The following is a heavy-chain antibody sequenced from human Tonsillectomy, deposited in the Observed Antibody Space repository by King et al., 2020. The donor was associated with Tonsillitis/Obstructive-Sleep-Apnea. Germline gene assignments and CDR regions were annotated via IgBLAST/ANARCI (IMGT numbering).Heavy chain of an antibody. CDR1: GYSFTNYW. CDR3: PGQPFTVGPAFDI. J-gene: IGHJ3*02. CDR2: IYPGDSDT. Sequence: QLVQSGAEVKKPGESLKISCKGSGYSFTNYWIGWVRQMPGKGLEWMGIIYPGDSDTRYSPSFQGQVTIPADKSISTAYLQWSSLKASDAAMYYCPGQPFTVGPAFDIWGQGTMVTVSS. V-gene: IGHV5-51*01. D-gene: IGHD4-23*01.